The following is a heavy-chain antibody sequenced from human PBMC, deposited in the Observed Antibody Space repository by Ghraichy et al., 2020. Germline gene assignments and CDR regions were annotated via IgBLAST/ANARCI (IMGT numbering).Heavy chain of an antibody. CDR3: AKDLRWNAFDI. J-gene: IGHJ3*02. V-gene: IGHV3-30*18. D-gene: IGHD4-23*01. CDR1: GFTFSSYG. Sequence: GGSLRLSCAASGFTFSSYGMHWVRQAPGKGLEWVAVISYDGSNKYYADSVKGRFTISRDNSKNTLYLQMNSLRAEDTAVYYCAKDLRWNAFDIWGQGTMVTVSS. CDR2: ISYDGSNK.